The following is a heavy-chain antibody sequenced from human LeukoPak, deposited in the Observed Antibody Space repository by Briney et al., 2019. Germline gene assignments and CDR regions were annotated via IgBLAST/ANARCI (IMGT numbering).Heavy chain of an antibody. CDR1: GFTFSSYS. CDR3: ARDQTGFCSGSSCLGSTFDY. V-gene: IGHV3-30*03. CDR2: ISYDGSNK. Sequence: GGSLRLSCASSGFTFSSYSMHWARQAPGKGLEWVAVISYDGSNKYYADSVKGRFTISRDNSKNTLYLQMNSLRAGDTAVYYCARDQTGFCSGSSCLGSTFDYWGQGTLVTVSS. D-gene: IGHD2-15*01. J-gene: IGHJ4*02.